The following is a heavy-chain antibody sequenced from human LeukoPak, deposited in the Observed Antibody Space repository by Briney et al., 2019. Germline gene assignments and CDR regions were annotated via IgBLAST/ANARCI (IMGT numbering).Heavy chain of an antibody. CDR3: AKALTTVTTRFDN. V-gene: IGHV3-30*18. D-gene: IGHD4-17*01. Sequence: GSLRLSCAASGFTFSSYGMHWVRQAPGKGLEWVAVISYDGSNKYYADSVKGRFTISRGNAENSLYLQMNSLRAEDTALYYCAKALTTVTTRFDNWGQGTLVTVSS. CDR1: GFTFSSYG. J-gene: IGHJ4*02. CDR2: ISYDGSNK.